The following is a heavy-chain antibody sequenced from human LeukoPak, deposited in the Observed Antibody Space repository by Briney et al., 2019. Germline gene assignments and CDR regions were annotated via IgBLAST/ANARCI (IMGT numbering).Heavy chain of an antibody. V-gene: IGHV6-1*01. D-gene: IGHD7-27*01. J-gene: IGHJ3*02. CDR2: TYYRSKWYG. CDR1: GDSVSSNSAA. Sequence: SQTLSLTCAISGDSVSSNSAAWNWIRQSPSRGLEWLGRTYYRSKWYGDYAVSVRSRMTVNPDTSKNQFSLQLNSVTPEDTAVYYCARSKAGERGSFDIWGQGTKVTVSS. CDR3: ARSKAGERGSFDI.